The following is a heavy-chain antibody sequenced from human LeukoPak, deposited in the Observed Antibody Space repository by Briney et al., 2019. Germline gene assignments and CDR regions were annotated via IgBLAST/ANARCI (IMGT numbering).Heavy chain of an antibody. Sequence: PGGSLRLSCAASGFTSSSYSMNWVRQAPGKGLEWVSSISSSSSYIYYADSVKGRFTISRDNAKNSLYLQMNSLRAEDTAVYYCARERWSDPGFDYWGQGTLVTVSS. V-gene: IGHV3-21*01. CDR2: ISSSSSYI. J-gene: IGHJ4*02. D-gene: IGHD2-15*01. CDR3: ARERWSDPGFDY. CDR1: GFTSSSYS.